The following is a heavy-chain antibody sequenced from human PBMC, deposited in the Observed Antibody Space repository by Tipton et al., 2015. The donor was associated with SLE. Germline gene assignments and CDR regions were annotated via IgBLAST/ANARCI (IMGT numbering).Heavy chain of an antibody. D-gene: IGHD1-1*01. CDR3: ARGDWNDFYYYGMDV. Sequence: TLSLTCTVSGGSIRSHHWSWIRQPPGKGLEWIGYIYYSGSTNYNPYLKSRVTISVDTSKNQFSLKLSSVTAADTAVYYCARGDWNDFYYYGMDVWGQGTRVTVSS. J-gene: IGHJ6*02. CDR2: IYYSGST. CDR1: GGSIRSHH. V-gene: IGHV4-59*11.